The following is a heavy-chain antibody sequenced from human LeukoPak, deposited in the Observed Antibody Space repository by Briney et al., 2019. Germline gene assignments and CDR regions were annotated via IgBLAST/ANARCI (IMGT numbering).Heavy chain of an antibody. V-gene: IGHV3-30*02. CDR3: AKDMGATGGFGDY. CDR1: GFTFSSYG. D-gene: IGHD1-26*01. J-gene: IGHJ4*02. CDR2: IRYDGSNK. Sequence: PGGSLRLSCAASGFTFSSYGMHWVRQAPGKGLEWVAFIRYDGSNKYYADSVKGRFTISRDNSKNTLYLQMNSLRAEDTAVYYCAKDMGATGGFGDYWGQGTLVTVSS.